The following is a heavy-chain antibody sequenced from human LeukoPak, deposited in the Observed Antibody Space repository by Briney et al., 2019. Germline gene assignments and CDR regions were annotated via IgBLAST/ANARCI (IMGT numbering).Heavy chain of an antibody. V-gene: IGHV1-69*04. CDR1: GGTFSSYA. Sequence: ASVKVSGKASGGTFSSYAISCVRQAPGQGLEWMGRIIPIFGIANYAQKFQGRVTITADKSTSTAYMELSSLRSEDTAVYYCARRDYDSSGYHYYYGMDVWGQGTTVTVSS. CDR2: IIPIFGIA. D-gene: IGHD3-22*01. CDR3: ARRDYDSSGYHYYYGMDV. J-gene: IGHJ6*02.